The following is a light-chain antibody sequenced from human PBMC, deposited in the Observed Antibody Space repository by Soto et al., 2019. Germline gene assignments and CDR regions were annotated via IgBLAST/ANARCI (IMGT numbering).Light chain of an antibody. CDR1: SSDVGGYNY. J-gene: IGLJ2*01. V-gene: IGLV2-11*01. Sequence: QSVLTQPRSVSGSPGQSVTISCSGTSSDVGGYNYVSWYQQHPGKAPKLMIYDVSKRPSGVPDRFSGSKSGNTASLTISGIQTADEADYYCCSFAGTYIFVIFGGGTKVTVL. CDR2: DVS. CDR3: CSFAGTYIFVI.